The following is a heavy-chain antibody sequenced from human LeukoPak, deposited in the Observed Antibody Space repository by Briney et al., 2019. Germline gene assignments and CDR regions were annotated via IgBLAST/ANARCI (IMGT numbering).Heavy chain of an antibody. CDR2: IYPGDSET. CDR1: GYSFTDYW. V-gene: IGHV5-51*01. D-gene: IGHD1-14*01. J-gene: IGHJ3*01. CDR3: ARIKSPWEPLSYALDV. Sequence: GESLKISCKASGYSFTDYWIAWVRQMPEKGLEWMGIIYPGDSETRYSPSFQGQVTISGDKSIKTAYLQWSSLKASDTAMYYCARIKSPWEPLSYALDVWGQGTMVTVSS.